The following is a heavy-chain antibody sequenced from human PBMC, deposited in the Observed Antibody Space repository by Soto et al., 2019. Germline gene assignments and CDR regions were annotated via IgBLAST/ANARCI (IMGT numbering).Heavy chain of an antibody. D-gene: IGHD5-18*01. J-gene: IGHJ4*02. CDR3: ARTPGYSYGSPFDY. V-gene: IGHV1-69*13. CDR2: IIPIFGTA. CDR1: GGTFSSYA. Sequence: VASVKVSCKASGGTFSSYAISWVRQAPGQGLEWMGGIIPIFGTANYAQKFQGRVTITADESTSTAYMELSSLRSEDTAVYYCARTPGYSYGSPFDYWGQGTLVTVSS.